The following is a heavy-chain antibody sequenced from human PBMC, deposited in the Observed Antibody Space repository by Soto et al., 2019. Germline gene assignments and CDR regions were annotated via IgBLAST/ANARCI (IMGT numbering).Heavy chain of an antibody. CDR2: RNPNSGNT. CDR3: ARGNSMVLFGELLRTRGGYNWFDP. V-gene: IGHV1-8*01. CDR1: LYIFPSYE. Sequence: ASVSVSCKGSLYIFPSYEINWVRQATGQGMEGMGWRNPNSGNTGYAKKCQGRVTMTRNTSKSTAYMELSSLRSEDTAVYYCARGNSMVLFGELLRTRGGYNWFDPWGQGTLVTVSS. D-gene: IGHD3-10*01. J-gene: IGHJ5*02.